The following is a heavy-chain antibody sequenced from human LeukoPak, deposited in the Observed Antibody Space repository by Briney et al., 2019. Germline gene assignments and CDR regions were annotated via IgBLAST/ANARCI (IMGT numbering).Heavy chain of an antibody. CDR2: ISSSSSYI. J-gene: IGHJ4*02. V-gene: IGHV3-21*01. D-gene: IGHD3-10*01. CDR3: ARDVEGSGSNTR. CDR1: GFTFSSYS. Sequence: GGSLRLSCAASGFTFSSYSMNWVRQAPGKGLEWVSSISSSSSYIYYADSVKGRFTISRDNAKNSLYLQMNSLRAEDTAVYYCARDVEGSGSNTRWGQGTLVTVSS.